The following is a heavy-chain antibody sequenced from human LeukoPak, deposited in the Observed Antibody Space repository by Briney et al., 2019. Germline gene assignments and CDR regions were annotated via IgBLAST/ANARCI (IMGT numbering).Heavy chain of an antibody. CDR2: IYYSGST. J-gene: IGHJ4*02. D-gene: IGHD5-18*01. Sequence: SETLSLTCTVSGGSISSYYWSWIRQPPGKGLEWIGYIYYSGSTNYNPSLKSRVTISVDTSKNQFSLKLSSVTAADTAVYYCAREGRGYSYGYDYWGQGTLVTVSS. CDR1: GGSISSYY. CDR3: AREGRGYSYGYDY. V-gene: IGHV4-59*01.